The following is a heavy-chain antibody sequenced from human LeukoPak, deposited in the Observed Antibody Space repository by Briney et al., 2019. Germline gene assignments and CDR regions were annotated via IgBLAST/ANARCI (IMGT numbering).Heavy chain of an antibody. CDR3: ARDYEGGGSGSYYAFDI. CDR2: ISRSSSYI. V-gene: IGHV3-21*01. D-gene: IGHD3-10*01. J-gene: IGHJ3*02. CDR1: GFTFSAYR. Sequence: GGSLRLSCAASGFTFSAYRMNWVRQAPGKGLEWVSSISRSSSYIYYADSVKGRFTISRDNAQNSLYLQMNSLRAEDTAVYYCARDYEGGGSGSYYAFDIWGQGTMVTVSS.